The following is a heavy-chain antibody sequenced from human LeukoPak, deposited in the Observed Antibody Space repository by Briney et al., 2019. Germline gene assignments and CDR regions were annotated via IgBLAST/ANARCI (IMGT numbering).Heavy chain of an antibody. CDR2: IWYDGSNK. Sequence: GGSLRLSCAASGFTFSSYGMHWVRQAPGKGLEWVAVIWYDGSNKYYADSVKGRFTISRDNSKNTLYLQMNSLRAEDTAVYYCARWGRGGSYYFDYWGQGTLVTVSS. D-gene: IGHD2-15*01. CDR1: GFTFSSYG. CDR3: ARWGRGGSYYFDY. J-gene: IGHJ4*02. V-gene: IGHV3-33*01.